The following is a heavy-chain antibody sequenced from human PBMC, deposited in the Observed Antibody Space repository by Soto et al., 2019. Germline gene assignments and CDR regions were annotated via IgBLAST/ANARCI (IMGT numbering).Heavy chain of an antibody. V-gene: IGHV1-18*01. CDR1: GYTFTSYG. J-gene: IGHJ4*02. Sequence: QVQLVQSGAEVKKPGASVKVSCKASGYTFTSYGISWVRQAPGQGLEWMGWISAYNGNTNYAQKLQGRVTMTTDTSTSTVYMELRSLRSDDKAVYYCAREPHHAKYYGSGSYYDLFYYWGQGTLVTVSS. D-gene: IGHD3-10*01. CDR3: AREPHHAKYYGSGSYYDLFYY. CDR2: ISAYNGNT.